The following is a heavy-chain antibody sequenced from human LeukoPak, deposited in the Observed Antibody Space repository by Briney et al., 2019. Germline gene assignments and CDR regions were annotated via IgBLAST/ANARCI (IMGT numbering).Heavy chain of an antibody. CDR2: IYYRESP. D-gene: IGHD4-17*01. V-gene: IGHV4-59*01. J-gene: IGHJ5*02. CDR1: GGSISSYY. Sequence: RSETLSLTCTVSGGSISSYYWSWIRQPPGPGLEWIGCIYYRESPNYHPSLKSRVTISGATSQNQFSLKLSSVTAADTAVYYCARVFDYGDYFNPRGWFDPWGQGTLVTVSS. CDR3: ARVFDYGDYFNPRGWFDP.